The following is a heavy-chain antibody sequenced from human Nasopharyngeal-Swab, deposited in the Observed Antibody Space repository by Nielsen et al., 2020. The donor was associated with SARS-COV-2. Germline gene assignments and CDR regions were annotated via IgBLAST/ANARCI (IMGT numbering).Heavy chain of an antibody. CDR3: ARGSSSLDY. J-gene: IGHJ4*02. CDR1: GFTFSSYW. Sequence: LKISCAASGFTFSSYWMHWGRQAPGKGLVWVSRINSDGSNTSYADSVKGRFTISRDNAKNTLYLQMNSLRAEEPAVSPCARGSSSLDYWGQGTLVTVSS. D-gene: IGHD6-13*01. V-gene: IGHV3-74*01. CDR2: INSDGSNT.